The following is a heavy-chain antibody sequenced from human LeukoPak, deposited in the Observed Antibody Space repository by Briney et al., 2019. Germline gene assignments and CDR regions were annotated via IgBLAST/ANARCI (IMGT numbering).Heavy chain of an antibody. CDR1: GFTFDDYA. D-gene: IGHD3-9*01. CDR3: ARDRRPLTGYNAQDY. CDR2: IDWISRST. J-gene: IGHJ4*02. V-gene: IGHV3-9*01. Sequence: GGSLRLSCAASGFTFDDYAMQWVRPSPGKGLEWVSRIDWISRSTVYADSVRGRFTISRDNAKNSLYLQMNSLRPEDTALYYCARDRRPLTGYNAQDYWGQGTLVTVSS.